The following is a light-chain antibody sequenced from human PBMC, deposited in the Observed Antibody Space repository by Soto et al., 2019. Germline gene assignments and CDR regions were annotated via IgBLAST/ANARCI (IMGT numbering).Light chain of an antibody. V-gene: IGKV3-20*01. CDR3: QQYGGSPLVT. J-gene: IGKJ2*01. CDR2: GAS. Sequence: EIVLTQSPGTLSLSPGERATLSCRASQSVSSSSLAWYQQKPGQAPRLLVYGASSRATGIPDRFSGSGSGTDFTHSIRRMEPEEFAVYYCQQYGGSPLVTFGQGTKLEIK. CDR1: QSVSSSS.